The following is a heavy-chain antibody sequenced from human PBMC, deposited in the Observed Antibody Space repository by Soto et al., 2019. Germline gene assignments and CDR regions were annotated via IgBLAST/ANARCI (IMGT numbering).Heavy chain of an antibody. CDR3: ARGYYDFWSGYERSSYYYYYMDV. Sequence: EVQLVESGGGLVQPGGSLRLSCAASGFTVSSNYMSWVRQAPGKGLEWVSVIYSGGSTYYADSVKGRFTISRDNSKNTLYLQMNSLRAEDTAVYCCARGYYDFWSGYERSSYYYYYMDVWGKGTTVTVSS. V-gene: IGHV3-66*01. CDR1: GFTVSSNY. D-gene: IGHD3-3*01. CDR2: IYSGGST. J-gene: IGHJ6*03.